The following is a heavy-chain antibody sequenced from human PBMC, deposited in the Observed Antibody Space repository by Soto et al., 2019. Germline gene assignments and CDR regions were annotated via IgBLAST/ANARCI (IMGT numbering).Heavy chain of an antibody. CDR3: ASGEQLVRNY. V-gene: IGHV4-30-2*01. CDR1: GGSISSGGYS. D-gene: IGHD6-13*01. J-gene: IGHJ4*02. CDR2: IYHSGST. Sequence: QLQLQESGSGLVKPSQTLSLTCAVSGGSISSGGYSWSWIRQPPGKGLEWIGYIYHSGSTYYTPPIKSRVTISVEGSTNHFSLKLSSVTAADTAVCYCASGEQLVRNYWCQGTLVTVAS.